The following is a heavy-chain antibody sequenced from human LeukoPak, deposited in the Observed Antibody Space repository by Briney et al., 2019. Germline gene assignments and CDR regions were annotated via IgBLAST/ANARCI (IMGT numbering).Heavy chain of an antibody. CDR1: GGSISSSYYY. J-gene: IGHJ4*02. D-gene: IGHD6-13*01. CDR3: ARLQQQLARVFDY. CDR2: IYYSGST. Sequence: MPSETLSLTCTVSGGSISSSYYYWGWIRQPPGKGLEWIGSIYYSGSTYYNPSLKSRVTISVDTSKNQFSLKLSSVTAADTAVYYCARLQQQLARVFDYWGQGTLVTVSS. V-gene: IGHV4-39*01.